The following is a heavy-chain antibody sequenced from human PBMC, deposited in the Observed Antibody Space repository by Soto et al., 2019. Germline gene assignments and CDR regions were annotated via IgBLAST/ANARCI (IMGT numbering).Heavy chain of an antibody. CDR3: ARVHLVAGSAFYCAMDV. CDR1: GFDLTSSR. CDR2: LSGSGKDT. J-gene: IGHJ6*02. V-gene: IGHV3-21*01. Sequence: GGSLRLSCVASGFDLTSSRMNWVRQAPGKGLEWVASLSGSGKDTFYRHSVKGRFAISRDSAGTSLFLRMDSVNVEDTAVYHCARVHLVAGSAFYCAMDVWGPGTAVTVSS. D-gene: IGHD6-6*01.